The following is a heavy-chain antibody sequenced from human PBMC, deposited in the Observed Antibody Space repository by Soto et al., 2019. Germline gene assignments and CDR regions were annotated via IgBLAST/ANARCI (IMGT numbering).Heavy chain of an antibody. CDR1: GFTFSSYA. J-gene: IGHJ3*02. CDR2: ISYDGSNK. D-gene: IGHD4-4*01. CDR3: ARDYSSDAFDI. V-gene: IGHV3-30-3*01. Sequence: QVQLVESGGGVVQPGRSLRLSCAASGFTFSSYAMHWVRQAPGKGLEWVAVISYDGSNKYYADSVKGRFTISRDNSKNTLYLQMNSLSAEDTAVYYCARDYSSDAFDIWGQGTMVTVSS.